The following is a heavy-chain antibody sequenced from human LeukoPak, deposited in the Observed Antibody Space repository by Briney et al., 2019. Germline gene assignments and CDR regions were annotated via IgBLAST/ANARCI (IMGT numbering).Heavy chain of an antibody. CDR1: AASISSYY. CDR2: IYTSGST. J-gene: IGHJ4*02. V-gene: IGHV4-4*07. CDR3: ARGDKPGQGFDY. D-gene: IGHD2-15*01. Sequence: SETLSLTCTVAAASISSYYWSWVRQPAGKGLEWIGRIYTSGSTNYNPSLKSRLTMSVDTSKNQFSLNLTSVTAADTAVYYCARGDKPGQGFDYWGQGTLVTVSS.